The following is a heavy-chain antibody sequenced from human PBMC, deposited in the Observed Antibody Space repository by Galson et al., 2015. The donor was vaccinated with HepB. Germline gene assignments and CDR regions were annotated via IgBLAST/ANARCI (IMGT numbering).Heavy chain of an antibody. CDR1: GFTFSSYA. V-gene: IGHV3-23*01. Sequence: LRLSCAASGFTFSSYAMNWVRQAPGKGLEWVSAISGSGGSTYYADSVKGRFTISRDNSKNTLYLQMNSLRAEDTAVYYCAKDPTAAALNWFDPWGQGTLVTVSS. J-gene: IGHJ5*02. D-gene: IGHD6-13*01. CDR2: ISGSGGST. CDR3: AKDPTAAALNWFDP.